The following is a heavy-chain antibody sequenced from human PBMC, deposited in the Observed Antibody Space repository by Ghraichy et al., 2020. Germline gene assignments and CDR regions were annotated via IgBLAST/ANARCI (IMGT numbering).Heavy chain of an antibody. CDR3: AKNIVVTGKILYYYYGMDV. Sequence: GGSLRLSCAAFGFPFSGYWMTWVRQAPGKGLEWVASIKQDGSEKKYVDSVKGRLTISRDNAKNSLYLQMNSLRAEDTAVYYCAKNIVVTGKILYYYYGMDVWGQGTTVTVSS. D-gene: IGHD2-21*02. V-gene: IGHV3-7*01. J-gene: IGHJ6*02. CDR2: IKQDGSEK. CDR1: GFPFSGYW.